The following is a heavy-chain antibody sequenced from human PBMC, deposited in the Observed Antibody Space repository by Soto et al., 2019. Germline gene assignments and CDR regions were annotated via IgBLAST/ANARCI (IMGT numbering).Heavy chain of an antibody. CDR3: TTGRGYSGYGDYYYYMDV. V-gene: IGHV3-48*01. J-gene: IGHJ6*03. CDR2: ISSNSSTK. Sequence: GGSLRLSCAASGFTFSSYSMNWVRQAPGKGLEWVSYISSNSSTKYYADSVKGRFTISRDNSKNTLYLQMNSLKTEDTAVYYCTTGRGYSGYGDYYYYMDVWGKGTTVTVSS. CDR1: GFTFSSYS. D-gene: IGHD5-12*01.